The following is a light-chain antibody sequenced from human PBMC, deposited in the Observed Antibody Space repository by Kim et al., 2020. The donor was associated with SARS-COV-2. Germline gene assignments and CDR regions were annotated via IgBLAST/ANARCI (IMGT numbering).Light chain of an antibody. J-gene: IGKJ2*01. V-gene: IGKV6D-21*02. Sequence: TQTEKVTGTGRARQSIGSSLQWYQQKPGQSPKLLIKYASQSISGVPSRFSGSGSGTDFTLTINSLEAEDAAAYYCHQSSSLPFTFGQGTKLEI. CDR1: QSIGSS. CDR3: HQSSSLPFT. CDR2: YAS.